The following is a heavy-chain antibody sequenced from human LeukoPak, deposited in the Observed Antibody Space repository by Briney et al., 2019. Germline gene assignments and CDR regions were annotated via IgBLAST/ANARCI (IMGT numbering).Heavy chain of an antibody. D-gene: IGHD3-22*01. CDR3: ARVYDRVEGNLDFDY. V-gene: IGHV3-20*01. CDR1: GFTFDDYG. CDR2: INWNGGST. Sequence: GGSLRLSCAASGFTFDDYGMSWVRQAPGKGLEWVSGINWNGGSTGYADSVKGRFTISRDNAKNSLYLQMDSLRAEDTALYHCARVYDRVEGNLDFDYWGQGTLVTVSS. J-gene: IGHJ4*02.